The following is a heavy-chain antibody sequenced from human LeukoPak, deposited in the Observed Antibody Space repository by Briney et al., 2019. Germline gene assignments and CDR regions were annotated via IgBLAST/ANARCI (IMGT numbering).Heavy chain of an antibody. D-gene: IGHD1-1*01. CDR3: ARDLRYPSSY. V-gene: IGHV1-2*02. CDR2: INPNSGGT. Sequence: ASVKVSCKASGYTFTGYYLHWVRQAPGQGLEWMGWINPNSGGTYYAQKFLGRVTMTGDTSISTAYLELNSLRSDDTAVYYCARDLRYPSSYWGQGTLVTVSS. J-gene: IGHJ4*02. CDR1: GYTFTGYY.